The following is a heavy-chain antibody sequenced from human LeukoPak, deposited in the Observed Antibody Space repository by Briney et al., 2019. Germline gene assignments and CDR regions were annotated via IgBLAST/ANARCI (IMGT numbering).Heavy chain of an antibody. D-gene: IGHD6-19*01. CDR1: GFTFNNYN. CDR3: AREQWLDH. J-gene: IGHJ4*02. Sequence: GGPLRLSCAASGFTFNNYNMNWVRQAPGKGLEWVSSMGSSSSFRYYADSVKGRFTISTDSVKNSLYLQMNSLRAEDTAVYYCAREQWLDHWGQGSLVTVSS. V-gene: IGHV3-21*01. CDR2: MGSSSSFR.